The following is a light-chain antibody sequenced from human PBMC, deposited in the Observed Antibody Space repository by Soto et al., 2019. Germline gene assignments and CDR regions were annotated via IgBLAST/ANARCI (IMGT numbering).Light chain of an antibody. Sequence: DIVTTQSPLSLPVTTGEPASISCRSSQSLLHSNGYSYLDWYLQKPGQSPQLLIYLGSNRASGVPDRFSGSGSGTDFTLKISRVEAEDVGVYYCMQALQTPRMFGQGTKVEIK. V-gene: IGKV2-28*01. CDR1: QSLLHSNGYSY. CDR3: MQALQTPRM. J-gene: IGKJ1*01. CDR2: LGS.